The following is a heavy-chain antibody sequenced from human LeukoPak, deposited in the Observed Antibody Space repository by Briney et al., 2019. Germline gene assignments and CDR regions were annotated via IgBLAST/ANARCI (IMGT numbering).Heavy chain of an antibody. J-gene: IGHJ4*02. CDR3: AREGYSYGPFDY. V-gene: IGHV4-61*01. CDR1: GGSVSSGSYY. CDR2: IYYSGST. Sequence: SETLSLTCTVSGGSVSSGSYYWSWIRQPPGKGLEWIGYIYYSGSTNYNPSLKSRVTISVDTSKNQFSLKLSSVTAADTAVYYCAREGYSYGPFDYWGQGTLVTVFS. D-gene: IGHD5-18*01.